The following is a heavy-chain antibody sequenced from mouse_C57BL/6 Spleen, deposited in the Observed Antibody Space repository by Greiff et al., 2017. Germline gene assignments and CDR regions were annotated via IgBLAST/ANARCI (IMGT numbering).Heavy chain of an antibody. V-gene: IGHV2-9-1*01. CDR1: GFSLTSYA. CDR2: IWTGGGT. J-gene: IGHJ4*01. D-gene: IGHD1-1*01. Sequence: VQLQESGPGLVAPSQSLSITCTVSGFSLTSYAISWVRQPPGKGLEWLGVIWTGGGTNYNSALKSRLSISKDNSKSQVFLKINSLQTDDTARYYCASHYYGSSYGYYAMDYWGQGTSVTVSS. CDR3: ASHYYGSSYGYYAMDY.